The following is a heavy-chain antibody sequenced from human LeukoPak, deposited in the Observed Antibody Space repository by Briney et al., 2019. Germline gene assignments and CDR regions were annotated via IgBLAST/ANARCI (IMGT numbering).Heavy chain of an antibody. CDR1: GYTFTGYY. V-gene: IGHV1-2*02. CDR3: ARDIEGVDY. Sequence: ASVTVTCTASGYTFTGYYMHWVRQAPGQGLEWMGWINPNSGGTNYAQKFQGRVTMTRDTSISTAYMELSRLRSDVTAVYYCARDIEGVDYWGQGTLVTVSS. J-gene: IGHJ4*02. D-gene: IGHD1-26*01. CDR2: INPNSGGT.